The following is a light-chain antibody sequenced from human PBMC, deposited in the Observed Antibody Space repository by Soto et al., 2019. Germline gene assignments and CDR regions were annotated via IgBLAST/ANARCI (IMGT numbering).Light chain of an antibody. V-gene: IGKV1D-12*01. CDR1: QGIRSW. CDR3: HQSDTFPAT. J-gene: IGKJ4*01. CDR2: AAS. Sequence: DIQMTQSPSSVSASVGDRVTITCRASQGIRSWLDWYQQRPGKAPKLLISAASSLQSAVPSRFSGSGSGTDFTLTISSLKPDDFATYYCHQSDTFPATFGGGKKVEIK.